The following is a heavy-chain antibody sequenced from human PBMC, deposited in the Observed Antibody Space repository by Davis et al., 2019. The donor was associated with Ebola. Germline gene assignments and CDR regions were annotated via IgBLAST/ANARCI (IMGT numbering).Heavy chain of an antibody. V-gene: IGHV3-30*04. J-gene: IGHJ4*02. Sequence: GGSLRLSCAASGFMFSTYAMHWVRQAPGTGLEWVAVISKDGSSEDYADSLRGRFTISRDKSKNMLFLQMNSLRPEDTAVYYCARKTYFDYWGQGTLVTVSS. CDR3: ARKTYFDY. CDR2: ISKDGSSE. CDR1: GFMFSTYA.